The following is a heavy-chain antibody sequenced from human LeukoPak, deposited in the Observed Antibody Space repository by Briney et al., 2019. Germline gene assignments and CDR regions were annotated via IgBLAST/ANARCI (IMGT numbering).Heavy chain of an antibody. D-gene: IGHD3-16*02. Sequence: ASVKVSCKASGGTFSSYAISWVRQAPGQGLEWMGGIIPIFGTANYAQKFQGRVTITADESTSTAYMELSSLRSEDTAVYYCAREGGVRDYVWGSYRPPGLGAFDIWGQGTMVTVSS. CDR1: GGTFSSYA. CDR3: AREGGVRDYVWGSYRPPGLGAFDI. CDR2: IIPIFGTA. V-gene: IGHV1-69*13. J-gene: IGHJ3*02.